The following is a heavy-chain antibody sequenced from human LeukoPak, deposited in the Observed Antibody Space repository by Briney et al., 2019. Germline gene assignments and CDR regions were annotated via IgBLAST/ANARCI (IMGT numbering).Heavy chain of an antibody. CDR1: GGSIFADY. D-gene: IGHD3-22*01. J-gene: IGHJ3*02. V-gene: IGHV4-59*01. CDR3: ATRGSGYYGRLDAFDI. Sequence: SETLSLTCSVSGGSIFADYWSWIRQPPGKGLEWIGYIYYSGSANYNPSLKSRVTISVDTSKNQFSLKLSSVTAADTAVYYCATRGSGYYGRLDAFDIWGQGTMVTVSS. CDR2: IYYSGSA.